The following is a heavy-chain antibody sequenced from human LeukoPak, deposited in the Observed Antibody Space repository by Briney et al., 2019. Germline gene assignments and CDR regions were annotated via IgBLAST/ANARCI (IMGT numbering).Heavy chain of an antibody. D-gene: IGHD3-22*01. Sequence: ASVKVSCKASGYTFTSYGISWVRQAPGQGLEWMGWISAYNGNTNYAQKLQGRVTMTTDTSTSTAYMELRSLRSDDTAVYYCARVPALYTSGYLDYWGQGTLVTVSS. J-gene: IGHJ4*02. CDR3: ARVPALYTSGYLDY. CDR1: GYTFTSYG. V-gene: IGHV1-18*01. CDR2: ISAYNGNT.